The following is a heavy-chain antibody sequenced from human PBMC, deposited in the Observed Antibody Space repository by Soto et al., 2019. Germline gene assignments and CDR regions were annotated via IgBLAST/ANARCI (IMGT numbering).Heavy chain of an antibody. J-gene: IGHJ5*02. D-gene: IGHD2-21*01. Sequence: SETLSLTCSVSGAALNSGNYCWRWLRQVTGKGLEWIGHIYVTGAVDYNPTLRHRITIAQDTTERQFSLNLRLVTAADTAVYYCARLRIATNNYKWFDPWGQGTLVTVSS. CDR1: GAALNSGNYC. CDR3: ARLRIATNNYKWFDP. CDR2: IYVTGAV. V-gene: IGHV4-31*03.